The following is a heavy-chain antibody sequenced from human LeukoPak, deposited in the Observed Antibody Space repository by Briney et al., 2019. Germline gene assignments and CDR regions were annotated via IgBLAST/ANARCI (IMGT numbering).Heavy chain of an antibody. CDR3: ATETNGRHYDY. J-gene: IGHJ4*02. D-gene: IGHD1-14*01. Sequence: GGSLRLSCTASGLTFSTSGFNWVRKAPGKGLEWVASIGPTGSDRYHAGSIKGRFTISRDNANNFLYLQMNSLRAEDTAVYYCATETNGRHYDYWGQGTLLTVSS. V-gene: IGHV3-21*06. CDR1: GLTFSTSG. CDR2: IGPTGSDR.